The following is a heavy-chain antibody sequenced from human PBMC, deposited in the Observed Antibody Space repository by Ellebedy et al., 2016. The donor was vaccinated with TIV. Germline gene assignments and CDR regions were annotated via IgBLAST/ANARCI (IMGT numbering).Heavy chain of an antibody. D-gene: IGHD6-13*01. CDR3: ASLGVIAAAGASDY. CDR1: GFTFSSYG. CDR2: ISYSGDLM. Sequence: GESLKISCVASGFTFSSYGMHWVRQAPGKGPEWVSYISYSGDLMYYADSVKGRFTTSRDNAGNSLYLQMNSLRAEDTAVYYCASLGVIAAAGASDYWGQGTLVIVSS. V-gene: IGHV3-21*04. J-gene: IGHJ4*02.